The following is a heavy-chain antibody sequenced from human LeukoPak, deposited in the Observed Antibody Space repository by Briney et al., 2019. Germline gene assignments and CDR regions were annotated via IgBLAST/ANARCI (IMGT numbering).Heavy chain of an antibody. V-gene: IGHV4-4*07. J-gene: IGHJ4*02. CDR1: GGSISSYY. CDR3: ARDSPERGYSYGPLDNYFDY. CDR2: IYTSGST. Sequence: PSETLSLTCTVSGGSISSYYWSWIRQPAGKGLEWIGRIYTSGSTNYNPSLKSRVTMSVDTSKNQFSLNLSSVTAADTALYYCARDSPERGYSYGPLDNYFDYWGQGTLVTVYS. D-gene: IGHD5-18*01.